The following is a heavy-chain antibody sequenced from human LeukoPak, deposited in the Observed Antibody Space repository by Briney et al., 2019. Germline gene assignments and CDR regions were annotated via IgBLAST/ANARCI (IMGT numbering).Heavy chain of an antibody. J-gene: IGHJ5*02. CDR2: ISGSGGST. V-gene: IGHV3-23*01. D-gene: IGHD3-3*01. CDR1: GGSISSSSYY. CDR3: AKDSWSGSTLLRGWFDP. Sequence: ETLSLTCTVSGGSISSSSYYWGWIRQPPGKGLEWVSAISGSGGSTYYADSVKGRFTISRDNSKNTLYLQMNSLRAEDTAVYYCAKDSWSGSTLLRGWFDPWGQGTLVTASS.